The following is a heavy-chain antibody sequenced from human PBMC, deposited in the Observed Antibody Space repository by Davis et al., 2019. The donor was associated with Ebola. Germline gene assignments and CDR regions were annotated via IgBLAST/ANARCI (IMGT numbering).Heavy chain of an antibody. D-gene: IGHD5-18*01. CDR2: INTNTGNP. V-gene: IGHV7-4-1*02. J-gene: IGHJ4*02. Sequence: ASVKVSCKASGYTFTSYAMHWVRQAPGQRLEWMGWINTNTGNPTYAQGFTGRFVFSLDTSVSTAYLQISSLKAEDTTVYYCAREDTPMVTGPDYWGQGTPVTVSS. CDR3: AREDTPMVTGPDY. CDR1: GYTFTSYA.